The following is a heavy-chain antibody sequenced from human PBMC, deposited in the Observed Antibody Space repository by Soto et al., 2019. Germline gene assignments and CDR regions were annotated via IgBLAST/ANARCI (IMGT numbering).Heavy chain of an antibody. CDR3: ETCDFWSGYV. CDR2: IYHSGST. J-gene: IGHJ6*02. CDR1: GGCISSSNW. D-gene: IGHD3-3*01. Sequence: SETLSLTCAVSGGCISSSNWWSWVRQPPGKGLEWTGEIYHSGSTNYNPSLKSRATISVDKSKNQFSLKLSSVAAADTALHYCETCDFWSGYVWGQGTMVTVYS. V-gene: IGHV4-4*02.